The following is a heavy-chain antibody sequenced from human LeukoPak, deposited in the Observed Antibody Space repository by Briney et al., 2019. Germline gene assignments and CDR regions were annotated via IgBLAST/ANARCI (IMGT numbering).Heavy chain of an antibody. CDR2: INQDGSEK. D-gene: IGHD2-2*01. CDR1: KFTFSNYW. Sequence: GGSLRLSCAASKFTFSNYWMTWVRQAPGKGLEWVANINQDGSEKYYVDSVKGRFTISRDNDKNSLYLQMNSLGAEDTAVYYCGGGLGATCYQFIDPWGQGTLVTVSS. V-gene: IGHV3-7*01. CDR3: GGGLGATCYQFIDP. J-gene: IGHJ5*01.